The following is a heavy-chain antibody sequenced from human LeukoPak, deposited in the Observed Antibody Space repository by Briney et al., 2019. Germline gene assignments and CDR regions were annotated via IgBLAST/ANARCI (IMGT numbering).Heavy chain of an antibody. D-gene: IGHD6-19*01. J-gene: IGHJ6*02. Sequence: SETLSLTCTVSGGSISSYYWSWIRQPPGKGLEWIGYIYYSGNTNYNPSLKSRVTISVDTSKNQFSLKLSSVTAADTAVYYCASGIAVARYGMDVWGQGTTVTVSS. CDR1: GGSISSYY. V-gene: IGHV4-59*08. CDR3: ASGIAVARYGMDV. CDR2: IYYSGNT.